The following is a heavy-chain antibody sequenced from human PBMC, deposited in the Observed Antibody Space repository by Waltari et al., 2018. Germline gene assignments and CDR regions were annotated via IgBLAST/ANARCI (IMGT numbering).Heavy chain of an antibody. CDR1: GASISSSSHS. V-gene: IGHV4-39*02. CDR2: IDYIGRT. Sequence: QLQLQESGPGLVRPSETLFLTCAVSGASISSSSHSWGWIRQPPGRGLEWVGSIDYIGRTYYNPSLKSRVTTSVDLSKNQFSLKLTSVTAADTSMYYCAREDSDNSDNAFDIWGQGTMVTVSS. J-gene: IGHJ3*02. D-gene: IGHD3-22*01. CDR3: AREDSDNSDNAFDI.